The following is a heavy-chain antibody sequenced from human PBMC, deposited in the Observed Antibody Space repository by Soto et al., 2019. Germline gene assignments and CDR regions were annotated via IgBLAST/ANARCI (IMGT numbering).Heavy chain of an antibody. CDR2: ISYDGSNK. J-gene: IGHJ4*02. V-gene: IGHV3-30-3*01. CDR3: ERDRIRAAAGYFDY. CDR1: GFTFSSYA. D-gene: IGHD6-13*01. Sequence: QVQLVESGGGVVQPGRSLRLSCAASGFTFSSYAMHWVRQAPGKGLGWVAVISYDGSNKYYADSVKGRFTISRDNSKNTLYLQMNSLRAEDTAVYYCERDRIRAAAGYFDYWGQGTLVTVSS.